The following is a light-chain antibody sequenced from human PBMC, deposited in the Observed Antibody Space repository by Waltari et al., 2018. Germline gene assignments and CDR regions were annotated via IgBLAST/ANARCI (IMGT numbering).Light chain of an antibody. CDR3: CSHSSSSTLVL. CDR2: EVN. Sequence: QSALTQPASVSGSPGQSITLSCPGTTTDVGAYNFFSLYQQHPGEVPKLLIYEVNNRPSGVSDRFSGSRSGNTASLTISGLLAEDEADYYCCSHSSSSTLVLFGGGTKVTVL. J-gene: IGLJ3*02. V-gene: IGLV2-14*01. CDR1: TTDVGAYNF.